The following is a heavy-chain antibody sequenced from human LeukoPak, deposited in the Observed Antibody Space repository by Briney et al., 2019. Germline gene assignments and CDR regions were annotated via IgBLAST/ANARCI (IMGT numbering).Heavy chain of an antibody. V-gene: IGHV4-39*07. CDR2: IYYSGST. CDR3: ARDLFGSSVTGSDY. D-gene: IGHD2-2*01. CDR1: GGSISTSNSY. J-gene: IGHJ4*02. Sequence: PSETLSLTCAVSGGSISTSNSYWGWIRRPPGKGLEWVGSIYYSGSTYYNPSLKSRVTISVDTSKNQFSLKLSSVTAADTAVYYCARDLFGSSVTGSDYWGQGTLVTVSS.